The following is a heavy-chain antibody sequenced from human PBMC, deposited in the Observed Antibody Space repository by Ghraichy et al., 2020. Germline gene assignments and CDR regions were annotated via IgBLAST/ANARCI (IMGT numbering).Heavy chain of an antibody. V-gene: IGHV4-34*01. CDR1: GGSFSGYY. Sequence: SQTLSLTCAVYGGSFSGYYWSWIRQPPGKGLEWIGEINHSGSTNYNPSLKSRVTISVDTSKNQFSLKLSSVTAADTAVYYCARGPARRSTGDRGDFDYWGQGTLVTVSS. D-gene: IGHD7-27*01. CDR2: INHSGST. J-gene: IGHJ4*02. CDR3: ARGPARRSTGDRGDFDY.